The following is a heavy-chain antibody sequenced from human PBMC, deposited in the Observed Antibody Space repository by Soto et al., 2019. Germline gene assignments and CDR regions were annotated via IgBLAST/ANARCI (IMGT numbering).Heavy chain of an antibody. V-gene: IGHV1-18*01. J-gene: IGHJ6*03. CDR2: ISAYNGNT. CDR3: ARGNRASSWYVHYYYMDV. D-gene: IGHD6-13*01. Sequence: ASVKVSCKAPGYTFTSYGISWVRQAPGQGLEWMGWISAYNGNTNYAQKLQGRVTMTTDTSTSTAYMELRSLRSDDTAVYYCARGNRASSWYVHYYYMDVWGKGTTVTVSS. CDR1: GYTFTSYG.